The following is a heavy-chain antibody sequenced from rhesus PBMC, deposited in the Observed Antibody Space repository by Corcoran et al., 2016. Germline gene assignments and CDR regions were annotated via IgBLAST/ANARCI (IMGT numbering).Heavy chain of an antibody. Sequence: QVQLQQWGAGLVKPSETLFLTCAVYGVSVSGYWWGWIRQPPGTGLEWIGRIRSGGSNNDNPSLKRRVTISIDTSKDQFSLKLRAVTAADTAVYYCARQGGIAAGQNFDYWGQGVLVTVSS. CDR2: IRSGGSN. CDR3: ARQGGIAAGQNFDY. J-gene: IGHJ4*01. CDR1: GVSVSGYW. D-gene: IGHD6-13*01. V-gene: IGHV4-160*01.